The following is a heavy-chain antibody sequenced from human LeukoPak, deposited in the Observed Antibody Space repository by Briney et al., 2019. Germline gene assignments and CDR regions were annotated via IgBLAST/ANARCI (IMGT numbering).Heavy chain of an antibody. V-gene: IGHV1-18*01. CDR2: ISVYNGNT. CDR1: GYTFTSHS. Sequence: ASVKVSCKASGYTFTSHSISWVRQAPGQGPEWMGWISVYNGNTNYAQKLQGRVTMTTDTSTSTAYMELRSLRPDDTAVYYCARGASSYYDSSDYFDYWGQGTLVTVSS. J-gene: IGHJ4*02. CDR3: ARGASSYYDSSDYFDY. D-gene: IGHD3-22*01.